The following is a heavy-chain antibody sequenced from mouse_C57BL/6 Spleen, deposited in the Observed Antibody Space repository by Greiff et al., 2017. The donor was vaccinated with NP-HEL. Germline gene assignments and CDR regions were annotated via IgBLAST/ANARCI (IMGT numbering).Heavy chain of an antibody. V-gene: IGHV1-42*01. CDR1: GYSFTGYY. CDR3: ARDGYHY. Sequence: EVQLQQSGPELVKPGASVKISCKASGYSFTGYYMNWVKQSPEKSLEWIGEINPSTGGTTYNQKFKAKATLTVDKSSSTAYMQLKSLTSEDSAVYYCARDGYHYWGQGTLVTVSA. D-gene: IGHD2-3*01. J-gene: IGHJ3*01. CDR2: INPSTGGT.